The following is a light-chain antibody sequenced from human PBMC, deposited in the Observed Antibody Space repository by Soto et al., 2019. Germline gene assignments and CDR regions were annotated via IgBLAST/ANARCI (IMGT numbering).Light chain of an antibody. CDR2: GAF. J-gene: IGKJ1*01. Sequence: EIVMTQSPVTLSVSPGERATLSCRASQSVRSNLAWYQQKPGQAPSLLIYGAFTRATGIPARFSGTGSGTEFTLTISSLQSEDFALYYSQQYNDWPLTFGQGTKVDIK. V-gene: IGKV3-15*01. CDR1: QSVRSN. CDR3: QQYNDWPLT.